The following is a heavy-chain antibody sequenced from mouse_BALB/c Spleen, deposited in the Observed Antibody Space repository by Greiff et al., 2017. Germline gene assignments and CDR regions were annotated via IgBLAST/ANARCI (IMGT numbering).Heavy chain of an antibody. CDR1: GYTFTSYW. CDR2: INPSNGRT. CDR3: ASLGSYGSLYYFDY. V-gene: IGHV1S81*02. D-gene: IGHD1-1*01. Sequence: QVQLQQSGAELVKPGASVKLSCKASGYTFTSYWMHWVKQRPGQGLEWIGEINPSNGRTNYNEKFKSKATLTVDKSSSTAYMQLSSLTSEDSAVYYCASLGSYGSLYYFDYWGQGTTLTVSS. J-gene: IGHJ2*01.